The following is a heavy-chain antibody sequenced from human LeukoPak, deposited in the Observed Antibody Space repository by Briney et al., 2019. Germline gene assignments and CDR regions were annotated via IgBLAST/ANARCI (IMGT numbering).Heavy chain of an antibody. J-gene: IGHJ3*02. CDR3: ATYHLGYCSSTSCYNYAFDI. CDR1: GYTFTSYY. D-gene: IGHD2-2*02. Sequence: ASVKVSCKASGYTFTSYYMHWVRQAPGQGLEWMGIINPSGGSTSYAQKFQGRITMTRDTSTSTVYMELSSLRSEDTAVYYCATYHLGYCSSTSCYNYAFDIWRQGTMVTVSS. CDR2: INPSGGST. V-gene: IGHV1-46*03.